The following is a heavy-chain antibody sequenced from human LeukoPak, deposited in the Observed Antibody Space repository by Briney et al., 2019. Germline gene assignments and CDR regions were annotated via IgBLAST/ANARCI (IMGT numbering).Heavy chain of an antibody. CDR1: GFTFSSYW. Sequence: PGGSLRLSCAASGFTFSSYWMSWVRQAPGKGLEWVANIKQDGSEKYYVDSVKCRFTISRDNAKNSLYLQMNSLRAEDTAVYYCARVATMMVVVITSINYYYYMDVWGKGTTVTVSS. J-gene: IGHJ6*03. CDR2: IKQDGSEK. CDR3: ARVATMMVVVITSINYYYYMDV. V-gene: IGHV3-7*01. D-gene: IGHD3-22*01.